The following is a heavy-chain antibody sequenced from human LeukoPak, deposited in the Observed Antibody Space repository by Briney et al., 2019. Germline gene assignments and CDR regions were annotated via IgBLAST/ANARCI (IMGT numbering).Heavy chain of an antibody. CDR3: ARGSATTLYYYYYMDV. Sequence: GGSLRLSCAASGFSFSNNPMHWVRQAPGRGLEWVAVSSSDGNNEYYADSVKGRFTISRDNSRNTLYLQMNSLRPEDTAVYYCARGSATTLYYYYYMDVWGKGTTVTVSS. J-gene: IGHJ6*03. V-gene: IGHV3-30*01. D-gene: IGHD1-26*01. CDR2: SSSDGNNE. CDR1: GFSFSNNP.